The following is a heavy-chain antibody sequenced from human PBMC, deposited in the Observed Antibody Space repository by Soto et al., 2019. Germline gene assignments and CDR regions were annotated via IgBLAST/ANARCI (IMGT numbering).Heavy chain of an antibody. J-gene: IGHJ6*02. CDR1: GFTFDDYA. CDR2: ISWNSGSI. V-gene: IGHV3-9*01. Sequence: PGGSLRLSCAASGFTFDDYAMHWVRQAPGKGLEWVSGISWNSGSIGYADSVKGRFTISRDNAKNSLYLQMNSLRAEDTALYYCAKDADRDYYYGMDVWGQGTTVTVSS. CDR3: AKDADRDYYYGMDV.